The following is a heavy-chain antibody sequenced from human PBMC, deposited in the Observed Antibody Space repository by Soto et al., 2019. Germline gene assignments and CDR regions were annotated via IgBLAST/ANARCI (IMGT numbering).Heavy chain of an antibody. V-gene: IGHV3-30*18. CDR2: ISADGSDK. CDR1: GFTFSNFG. D-gene: IGHD3-3*01. CDR3: TKGSEVARQELDY. Sequence: QVQLVESGGGVVQPGRSLRLSCAASGFTFSNFGMHWGRQAPGKGLEWVAAISADGSDKYFSDAVKGRFTISRDNSKNTLFXQMXSLRVEDTAVYYCTKGSEVARQELDYWGQGTLVTVSS. J-gene: IGHJ4*02.